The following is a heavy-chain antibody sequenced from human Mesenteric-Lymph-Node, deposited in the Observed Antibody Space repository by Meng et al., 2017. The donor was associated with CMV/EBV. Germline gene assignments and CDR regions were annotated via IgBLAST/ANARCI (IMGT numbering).Heavy chain of an antibody. J-gene: IGHJ4*02. CDR2: IYYSGST. V-gene: IGHV4-39*02. CDR3: ARDSGLDCSSTSCYDY. Sequence: SETLSLTCTVSGGSISSSSYYWGWIRQPPGKGLEWIGSIYYSGSTYYNPSLKSRVTISVDTSKNQFSLKLSSVTAADTAVYYCARDSGLDCSSTSCYDYWGQGTLVTVSS. CDR1: GGSISSSSYY. D-gene: IGHD2-2*01.